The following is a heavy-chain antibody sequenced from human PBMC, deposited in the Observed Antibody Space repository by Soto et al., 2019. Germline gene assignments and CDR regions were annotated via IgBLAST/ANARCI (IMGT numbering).Heavy chain of an antibody. CDR2: IYHGDSDT. CDR1: GYSFTSYW. V-gene: IGHV5-51*03. D-gene: IGHD3-10*01. J-gene: IGHJ4*02. CDR3: ARLEGPTLEILLWFRELSY. Sequence: EVQLVQSGAEVKKPGESLQISCKGSGYSFTSYWIGWVRQMPGKGLEWMGIIYHGDSDTRYSPSFQGQVTISADKSISTAYLQWSSLKASDTAMYYCARLEGPTLEILLWFRELSYWGQGTLVTVSS.